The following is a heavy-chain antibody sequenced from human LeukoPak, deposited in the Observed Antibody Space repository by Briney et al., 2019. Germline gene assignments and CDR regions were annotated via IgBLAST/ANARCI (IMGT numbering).Heavy chain of an antibody. Sequence: SETLSLTCTVSGGSISNYYWSWIRQPPGKGLEWIGYIYYSGSTNYNPSLKSRVTISVDTSKNQFPLNLSSVTAADTAVYYCARADRSGGSCYTNYFDFWGQGTLVTVSS. CDR1: GGSISNYY. CDR2: IYYSGST. D-gene: IGHD2-15*01. V-gene: IGHV4-59*01. J-gene: IGHJ4*02. CDR3: ARADRSGGSCYTNYFDF.